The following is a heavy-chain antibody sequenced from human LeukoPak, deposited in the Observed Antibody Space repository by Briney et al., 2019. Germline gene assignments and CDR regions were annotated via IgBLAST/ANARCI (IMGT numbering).Heavy chain of an antibody. J-gene: IGHJ5*02. V-gene: IGHV4-61*02. Sequence: PSETLSLTCTVSGDSISSDTYYWTWIRQPAGKGVEWFGGIYISGNTNYNPALTSRVTISVDTSKNQFSLNLNSVTAADTAVYYCAGARRYCSGGSCYNWFDPWGQGTLVTVSS. D-gene: IGHD2-15*01. CDR2: IYISGNT. CDR1: GDSISSDTYY. CDR3: AGARRYCSGGSCYNWFDP.